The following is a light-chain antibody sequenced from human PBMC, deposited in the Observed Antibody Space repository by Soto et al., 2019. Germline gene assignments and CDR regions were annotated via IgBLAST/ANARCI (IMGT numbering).Light chain of an antibody. CDR3: MQGTHRPLT. CDR1: HSLVYADGNTY. V-gene: IGKV2-30*01. J-gene: IGKJ5*01. CDR2: KIS. Sequence: VVMTQSPLSLPVTLGQPASISCSSTHSLVYADGNTYLQWFQQRPGQSPRRLIYKISNRDSGVPDRFSGSGSGTDFTLQISRVEAEDVGVYYCMQGTHRPLTFGQGTRLEI.